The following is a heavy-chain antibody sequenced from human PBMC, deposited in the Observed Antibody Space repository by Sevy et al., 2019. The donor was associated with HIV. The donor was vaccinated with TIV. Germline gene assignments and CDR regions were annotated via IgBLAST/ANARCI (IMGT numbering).Heavy chain of an antibody. Sequence: GGSLRLSCAATGFTFSNYAMHWVRQAPGKGMEWVAIIWSDGAYQYDGDSVKGRFTISRDNSKNTLYLQMNNVRVEDTAVYYCARGGYYYYNAGYYALDSWGQGTLVTVSS. CDR2: IWSDGAYQ. D-gene: IGHD3-10*01. V-gene: IGHV3-33*01. CDR3: ARGGYYYYNAGYYALDS. J-gene: IGHJ4*02. CDR1: GFTFSNYA.